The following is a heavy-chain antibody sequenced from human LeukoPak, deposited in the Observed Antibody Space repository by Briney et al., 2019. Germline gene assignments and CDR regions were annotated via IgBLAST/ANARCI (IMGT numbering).Heavy chain of an antibody. CDR1: GFTFSSYS. CDR3: ARGRTKDYYDSSGYFPFDY. Sequence: GGSLRLSCAASGFTFSSYSMNWVRQAPGKGLEWVSYISSSSSTIYYADSVKGRFTISRDNAKNSLYLQMNSLRAEDTAVYYCARGRTKDYYDSSGYFPFDYWGQGTLVTVSS. J-gene: IGHJ4*02. D-gene: IGHD3-22*01. V-gene: IGHV3-48*04. CDR2: ISSSSSTI.